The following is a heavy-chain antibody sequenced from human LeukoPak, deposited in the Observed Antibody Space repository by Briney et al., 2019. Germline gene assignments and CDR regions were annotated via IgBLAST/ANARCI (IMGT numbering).Heavy chain of an antibody. CDR1: GGSISSYY. V-gene: IGHV4-59*01. Sequence: SETLSLTXTVSGGSISSYYWSWIRQPPGKGLEWIGYIYYSGSTNYNPSLKSRVTISVDTSKNQFSLKLSSVTAADTAVYYCARCLGELSFDYWGQGTLVTVSS. D-gene: IGHD3-16*02. CDR3: ARCLGELSFDY. J-gene: IGHJ4*01. CDR2: IYYSGST.